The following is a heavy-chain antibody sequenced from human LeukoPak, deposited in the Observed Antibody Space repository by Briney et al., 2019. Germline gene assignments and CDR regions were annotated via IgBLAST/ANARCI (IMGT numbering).Heavy chain of an antibody. D-gene: IGHD3-3*01. J-gene: IGHJ5*02. Sequence: ASVKVSCKASGYTFTSYDINWVRQAPGQGLEWMGWINTKSGRTSSARKFQGRVTMTRDPSITTVYMDMAWLTSDDTAIYFCARADFIDAGPYLIGPWGQGTLVTASS. CDR2: INTKSGRT. V-gene: IGHV1-2*02. CDR1: GYTFTSYD. CDR3: ARADFIDAGPYLIGP.